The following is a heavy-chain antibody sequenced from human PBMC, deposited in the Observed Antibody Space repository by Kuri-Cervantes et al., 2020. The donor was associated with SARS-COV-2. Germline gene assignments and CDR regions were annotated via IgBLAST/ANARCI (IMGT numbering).Heavy chain of an antibody. CDR2: IYHSGST. V-gene: IGHV4-30-2*01. J-gene: IGHJ3*02. D-gene: IGHD2-21*01. CDR3: ASAPVPPGGDRALGAFDI. Sequence: SQTPSLTCAVSGGSISSGGCSWGWIRQPPGKGLEWIGYIYHSGSTYYNPSLKSRVTISVDRSKNQFSLKLSSVTAADTAVYYCASAPVPPGGDRALGAFDICGQGTMVTVSS. CDR1: GGSISSGGCS.